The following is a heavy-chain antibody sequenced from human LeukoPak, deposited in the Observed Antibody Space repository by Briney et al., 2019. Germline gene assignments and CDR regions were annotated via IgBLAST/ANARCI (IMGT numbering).Heavy chain of an antibody. D-gene: IGHD4-17*01. Sequence: GGSLRLSCAASGFTFSSYAMHWVRQAPGKGLEWVAVISYDGSNKYYADSVKGRFTISRDNSKNTLYLQMNSLRAEDTAVYYCASSLHPLDYGDFLFDYWGQGTLVTVSS. J-gene: IGHJ4*02. V-gene: IGHV3-30-3*01. CDR1: GFTFSSYA. CDR3: ASSLHPLDYGDFLFDY. CDR2: ISYDGSNK.